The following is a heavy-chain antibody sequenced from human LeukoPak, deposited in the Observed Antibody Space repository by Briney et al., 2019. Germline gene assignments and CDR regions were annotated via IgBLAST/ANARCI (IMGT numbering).Heavy chain of an antibody. CDR2: IYWNDDK. Sequence: SGPTLVKPTQTLTLTCIFSGFSLSTSGVGVGWIRQPPGKALEWLALIYWNDDKRYSPSLKSRLTITKDTSKNQVVLTMTNMDPVDTATYYCAHLDYYDSSGYYSNLHNWFDPWGQGTLVTVSS. D-gene: IGHD3-22*01. CDR3: AHLDYYDSSGYYSNLHNWFDP. CDR1: GFSLSTSGVG. J-gene: IGHJ5*02. V-gene: IGHV2-5*01.